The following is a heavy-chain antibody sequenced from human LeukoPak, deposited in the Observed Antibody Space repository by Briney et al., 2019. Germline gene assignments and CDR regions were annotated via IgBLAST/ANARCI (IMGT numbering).Heavy chain of an antibody. CDR1: GGSLRGYY. D-gene: IGHD3-16*01. J-gene: IGHJ3*02. V-gene: IGHV4-34*01. CDR2: IYYIGST. CDR3: ARGPLLASEPWDIYPWGYDAFDI. Sequence: PEALSLTRVHYGGSLRGYYWRWIRQPPGDGLEWVGEIYYIGSTKYNPSLQCRVTISVVTSKNQFSRKLSSVTAADTAVYYCARGPLLASEPWDIYPWGYDAFDIWGQGTMVTVSS.